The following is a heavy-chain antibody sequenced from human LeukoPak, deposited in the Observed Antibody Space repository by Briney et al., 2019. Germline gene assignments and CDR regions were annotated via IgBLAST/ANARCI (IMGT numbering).Heavy chain of an antibody. CDR3: ARDRAATQGWVEFDP. CDR2: IRGSGET. V-gene: IGHV3-66*03. Sequence: GGSLRLSCAVSGFSARSYYMSWVRQAPGKGLEWVSLIRGSGETFYADSVKGRFSISRDDSKNTVYPQMNSLRIEDTAVYFCARDRAATQGWVEFDPWGQGTLVTVSS. J-gene: IGHJ5*02. D-gene: IGHD5-24*01. CDR1: GFSARSYY.